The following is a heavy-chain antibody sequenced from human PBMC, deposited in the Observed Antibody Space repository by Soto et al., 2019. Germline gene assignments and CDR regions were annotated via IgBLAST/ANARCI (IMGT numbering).Heavy chain of an antibody. V-gene: IGHV3-74*01. J-gene: IGHJ6*02. D-gene: IGHD3-10*01. CDR1: EFTLSSYW. CDR3: ARDLSGRADV. CDR2: LNEDGSFT. Sequence: EVQLVESGGGLVRPGGSLRLSCVASEFTLSSYWMHWVRQVPGKGLVWVSRLNEDGSFTTYADSVKGRFTISRDNAKKTLYLQMNSLRAEDTAVYYCARDLSGRADVWGQGTTVTVSS.